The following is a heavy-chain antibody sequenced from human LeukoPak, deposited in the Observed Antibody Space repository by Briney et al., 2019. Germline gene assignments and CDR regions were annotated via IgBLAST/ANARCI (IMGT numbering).Heavy chain of an antibody. V-gene: IGHV3-30*02. D-gene: IGHD2-8*01. Sequence: GGSLRLSCAASGFTFSSSGMHWARQAPGKGLEWVAFIRYDGSNKYYADSVKGRFTISRDNSKNTLYLQMNSLRAEDTAVYYCAKDGLKDIVLMVYGEGYYFDYWGQGTLVTVSS. J-gene: IGHJ4*02. CDR2: IRYDGSNK. CDR1: GFTFSSSG. CDR3: AKDGLKDIVLMVYGEGYYFDY.